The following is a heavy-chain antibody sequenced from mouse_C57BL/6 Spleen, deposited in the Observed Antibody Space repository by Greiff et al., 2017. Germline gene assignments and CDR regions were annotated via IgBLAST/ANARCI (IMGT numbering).Heavy chain of an antibody. CDR2: IYPGDGDT. V-gene: IGHV1-82*01. J-gene: IGHJ1*03. D-gene: IGHD1-1*01. CDR1: GYAFGSSW. Sequence: QFRLQQSGPERVKPGASGRFSGKASGYAFGSSWMNGGKQRPGRGLGGIGRIYPGDGDTPYNGKYKDNATLTADTSSSTAYMQLSSLTSADSSVYFCARGNYYGSSYLYLYFDVWGTGTTVTVSS. CDR3: ARGNYYGSSYLYLYFDV.